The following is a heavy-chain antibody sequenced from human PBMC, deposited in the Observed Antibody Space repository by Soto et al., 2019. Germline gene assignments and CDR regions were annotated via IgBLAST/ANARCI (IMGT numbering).Heavy chain of an antibody. V-gene: IGHV3-30*18. CDR3: AKVSLWFGELWNPTGMDV. CDR1: GFTFSSYG. CDR2: ISYDGSNK. J-gene: IGHJ6*02. Sequence: GGSLRLSCAASGFTFSSYGMHWVRQAPGKGLEWVAVISYDGSNKYYADSVKGRFTISRDNSKNTLYLQMNSLRAEDTAVYYCAKVSLWFGELWNPTGMDVWGQGTTVTVSS. D-gene: IGHD3-10*01.